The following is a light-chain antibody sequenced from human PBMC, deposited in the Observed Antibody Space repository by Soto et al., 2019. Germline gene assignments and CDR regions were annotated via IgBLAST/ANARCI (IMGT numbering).Light chain of an antibody. Sequence: QSALTQPASGSGSPGQSITISCTGTSSDVGSSNLVSWYQQHPGKAPKLMIYEGSKRPSGVSNRFSGSKSGNTASLTISGLQAEDEADYYCCSYAGSSPYVVFGGGTKVTVL. CDR1: SSDVGSSNL. CDR2: EGS. V-gene: IGLV2-23*01. CDR3: CSYAGSSPYVV. J-gene: IGLJ2*01.